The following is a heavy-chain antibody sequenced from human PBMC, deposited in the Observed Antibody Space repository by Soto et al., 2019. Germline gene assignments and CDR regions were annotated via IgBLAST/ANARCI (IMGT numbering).Heavy chain of an antibody. V-gene: IGHV2-70*11. J-gene: IGHJ5*02. D-gene: IGHD6-13*01. CDR1: GFSLSTSGMC. CDR2: IDWDDDK. CDR3: ARESYSSSWSSHWFDP. Sequence: PSQTLTLTCTFSGFSLSTSGMCVSWIRQPPGKALEWLARIDWDDDKYYSTSLKTRLTISKDTSKNQVVLTMTNMDPVDTATYYCARESYSSSWSSHWFDPWGQGTLVTSPQ.